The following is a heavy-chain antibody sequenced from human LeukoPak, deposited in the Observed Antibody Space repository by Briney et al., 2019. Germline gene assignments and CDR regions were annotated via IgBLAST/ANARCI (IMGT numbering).Heavy chain of an antibody. V-gene: IGHV4-30-2*01. J-gene: IGHJ6*02. CDR2: IYHSGST. Sequence: SQTLSLTCAVSGGSLSSGGYSWSWIRQPPGKGLEWIGYIYHSGSTYYNPSLKSRVTISVDRSKNQFSLKLSSVTAADTAVYYCARTTATTYDFWSGYFAPGLYGMDVWGQGTTVTVSS. D-gene: IGHD3-3*01. CDR3: ARTTATTYDFWSGYFAPGLYGMDV. CDR1: GGSLSSGGYS.